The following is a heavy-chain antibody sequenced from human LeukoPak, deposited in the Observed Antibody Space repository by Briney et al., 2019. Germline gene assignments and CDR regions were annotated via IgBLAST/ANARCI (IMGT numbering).Heavy chain of an antibody. J-gene: IGHJ4*02. V-gene: IGHV3-53*01. D-gene: IGHD1-26*01. Sequence: GGSLRLSCAASGFTVSSNYMSWVRQAPGKGLEWVSVIYSGGSTYYADSVKGRFTISRGNSKNTLYLQMNSLRAEDTAVYYCARDRVGATRGPSDFDYWGQGTLVTVSS. CDR2: IYSGGST. CDR1: GFTVSSNY. CDR3: ARDRVGATRGPSDFDY.